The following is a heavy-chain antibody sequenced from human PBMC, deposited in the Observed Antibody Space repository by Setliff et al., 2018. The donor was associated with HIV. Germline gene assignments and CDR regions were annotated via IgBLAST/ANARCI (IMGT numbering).Heavy chain of an antibody. Sequence: SETLSLTCAVYGESFSGYYWSWIRQPPGKGLEWIGNIYYSGNTYYNPSLKSRVTISVAMSKNQFSLKLSSVTATDTAVYYCARHPRGSIAAAASSFDYWGQGTLVTVSS. D-gene: IGHD6-13*01. V-gene: IGHV4-34*01. CDR2: IYYSGNT. J-gene: IGHJ4*02. CDR3: ARHPRGSIAAAASSFDY. CDR1: GESFSGYY.